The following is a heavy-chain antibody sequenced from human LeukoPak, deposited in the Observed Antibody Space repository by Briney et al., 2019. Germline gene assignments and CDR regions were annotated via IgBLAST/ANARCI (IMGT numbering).Heavy chain of an antibody. J-gene: IGHJ4*02. CDR2: IIPIFGTA. CDR3: ARGPQGYGPGY. V-gene: IGHV1-69*06. D-gene: IGHD5-18*01. Sequence: SVKVSCKASGGTFSSYAISWVRQAPGQGLAWMGGIIPIFGTANYAQKFQGRVTITADKSTSTAYMELSSLRSEDTAVYYCARGPQGYGPGYWGQGTLVTVSS. CDR1: GGTFSSYA.